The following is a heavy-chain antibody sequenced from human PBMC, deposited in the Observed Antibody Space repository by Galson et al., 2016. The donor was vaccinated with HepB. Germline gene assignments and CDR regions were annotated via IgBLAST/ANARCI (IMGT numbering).Heavy chain of an antibody. Sequence: PALVKPTQTLTLSCTFSGFSLNSSGLGVGWIRQPPGKALEWLALIYWDDGKRYSPSLKRRLSITKDTSKNLVVLTMTDMDPVDTATYYCARVLDYNSVWGSFAYWGQGTLVTVSS. D-gene: IGHD3-16*01. CDR1: GFSLNSSGLG. CDR3: ARVLDYNSVWGSFAY. V-gene: IGHV2-5*02. CDR2: IYWDDGK. J-gene: IGHJ4*02.